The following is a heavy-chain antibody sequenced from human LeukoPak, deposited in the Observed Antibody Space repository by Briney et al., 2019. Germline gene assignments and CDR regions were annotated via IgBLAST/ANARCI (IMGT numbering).Heavy chain of an antibody. CDR3: ARDPASRGCSGGSCYLNSNWFDP. J-gene: IGHJ5*02. D-gene: IGHD2-15*01. Sequence: PGGSLSLSCAASGFTFSSYEMNWVRQAPGKGLEWVSYISSGGSTVYYADSVKGRFTISRDNAKNSLYLQMNSLRAEDTAVYYCARDPASRGCSGGSCYLNSNWFDPWGQGTLVTVSS. V-gene: IGHV3-48*03. CDR1: GFTFSSYE. CDR2: ISSGGSTV.